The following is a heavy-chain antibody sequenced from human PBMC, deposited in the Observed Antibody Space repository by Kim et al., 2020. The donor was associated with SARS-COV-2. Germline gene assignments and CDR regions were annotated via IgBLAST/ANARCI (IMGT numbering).Heavy chain of an antibody. Sequence: KSRFTSSRDNSKNTLYLQMNSLRAEDTAVYYCAKDITYYYDSSGYVLLDYWGQGTLVTVSS. D-gene: IGHD3-22*01. J-gene: IGHJ4*02. CDR3: AKDITYYYDSSGYVLLDY. V-gene: IGHV3-23*01.